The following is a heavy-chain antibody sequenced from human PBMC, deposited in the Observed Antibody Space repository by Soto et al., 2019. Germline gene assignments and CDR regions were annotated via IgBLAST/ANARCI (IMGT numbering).Heavy chain of an antibody. CDR3: ATVFDL. Sequence: EVQLVESGGGLVQPGGSLRVSCAASGFTLRSHRIHWVRQAPGKGLEWVSRIDTDGGGTGYADSVKGRFTISTDNAKKTVYLQRSGLRAEDTAVYYCATVFDLWGQGTLVTVSS. V-gene: IGHV3-74*01. CDR2: IDTDGGGT. J-gene: IGHJ5*02. CDR1: GFTLRSHR.